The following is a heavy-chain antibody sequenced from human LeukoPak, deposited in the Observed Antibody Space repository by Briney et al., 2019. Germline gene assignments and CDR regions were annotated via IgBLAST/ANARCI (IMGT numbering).Heavy chain of an antibody. D-gene: IGHD3-22*01. CDR2: ISSSSSYI. CDR3: ARRRNYYDSSGYQYYFDY. CDR1: GFTLSSYS. J-gene: IGHJ4*02. V-gene: IGHV3-21*04. Sequence: GGSLRLSCAASGFTLSSYSMNWVRQAPGKGLEWVSSISSSSSYIYYADSVKGRFTISRDNAKNSLYLQMNSLRAEDTALYHCARRRNYYDSSGYQYYFDYWGQGTLVTVSS.